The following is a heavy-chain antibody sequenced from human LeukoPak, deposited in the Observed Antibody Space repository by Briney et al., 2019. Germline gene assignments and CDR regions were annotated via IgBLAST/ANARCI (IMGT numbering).Heavy chain of an antibody. CDR3: ARRHYSGSLIDY. D-gene: IGHD1-26*01. Sequence: GGSLRLSCAASGSTFSSYTMNWVRQAPRQGLEWVSSISSSSDYIYYADSVKGRFTISRDNAKNSLYLQMNSLRAEDTAVYYCARRHYSGSLIDYWGQGTLVTVSS. CDR1: GSTFSSYT. V-gene: IGHV3-21*04. CDR2: ISSSSDYI. J-gene: IGHJ4*02.